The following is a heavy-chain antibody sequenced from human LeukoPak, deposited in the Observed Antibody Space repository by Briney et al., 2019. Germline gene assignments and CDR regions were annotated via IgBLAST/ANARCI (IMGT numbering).Heavy chain of an antibody. CDR1: GYTFTGYY. J-gene: IGHJ4*02. CDR3: ARIRQWLVLWYFDY. D-gene: IGHD6-19*01. V-gene: IGHV1-2*02. CDR2: INPNSGGT. Sequence: ASVKVSCKASGYTFTGYYLHWVRQAPGQGLERMGWINPNSGGTNYAQKFQGRVTMTRDTSISTAYMELSRLRSDDTAVYYCARIRQWLVLWYFDYWGQGTLVTVSS.